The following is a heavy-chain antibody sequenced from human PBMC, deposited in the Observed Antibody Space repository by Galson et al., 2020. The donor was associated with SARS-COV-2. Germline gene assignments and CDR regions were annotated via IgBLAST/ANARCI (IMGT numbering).Heavy chain of an antibody. J-gene: IGHJ4*02. V-gene: IGHV4-59*01. CDR2: IYYSGST. D-gene: IGHD6-13*01. CDR1: GGSISSYY. CDR3: AREGLGSSWYFYFDY. Sequence: ASENLSLTCTVSGGSISSYYWSWIRQPPGKGLEWIGYIYYSGSTNYNPSLKSRVTISVDTSKNQFSLKLSSVTAADTAVYYCAREGLGSSWYFYFDYWGQGTLVTVSS.